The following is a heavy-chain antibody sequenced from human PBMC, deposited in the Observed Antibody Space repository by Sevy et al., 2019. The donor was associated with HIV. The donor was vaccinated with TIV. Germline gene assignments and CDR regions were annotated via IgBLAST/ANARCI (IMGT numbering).Heavy chain of an antibody. CDR2: IYYSGST. CDR3: ARLDRVVGASKGQDY. V-gene: IGHV4-39*01. D-gene: IGHD1-26*01. Sequence: SETLSLTCTVSGGSISSSSYCWGWIRQPPGKGLEWIGSIYYSGSTYYNPSLKSRVTISVDTSKNQFSLKLSSVTAADTAVYYCARLDRVVGASKGQDYWGQGTLVTVSS. CDR1: GGSISSSSYC. J-gene: IGHJ4*02.